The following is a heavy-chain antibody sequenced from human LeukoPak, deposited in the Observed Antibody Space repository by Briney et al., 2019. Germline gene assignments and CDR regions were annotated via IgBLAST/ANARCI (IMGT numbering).Heavy chain of an antibody. CDR1: GFTLSDYY. V-gene: IGHV3-11*01. D-gene: IGHD6-25*01. CDR3: AREQRYRFDN. Sequence: GGSLRLSCVGSGFTLSDYYTSWIRQAPGKGLEWVAVLGNSDNNIFYSDSVKGRFTISRDNAKNSVNSLRAEDTAVYFCAREQRYRFDNWGQGALVTVSS. J-gene: IGHJ4*02. CDR2: LGNSDNNI.